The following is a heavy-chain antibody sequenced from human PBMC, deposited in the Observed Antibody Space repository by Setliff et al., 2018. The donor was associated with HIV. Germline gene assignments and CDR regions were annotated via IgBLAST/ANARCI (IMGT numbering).Heavy chain of an antibody. CDR3: ARVSSTYWYSIFRNYYYHMDV. Sequence: SETLSLTCAVSNYSISSAYYWGWIRHPPGKGLEWIGRIYTSGLTNYNPSLKSRVTISVDTSKTQFSLKLSSVTAADTAVYYCARVSSTYWYSIFRNYYYHMDVWGKGTMVTVSS. V-gene: IGHV4-38-2*01. CDR1: NYSISSAYY. J-gene: IGHJ6*03. CDR2: IYTSGLT. D-gene: IGHD2-8*02.